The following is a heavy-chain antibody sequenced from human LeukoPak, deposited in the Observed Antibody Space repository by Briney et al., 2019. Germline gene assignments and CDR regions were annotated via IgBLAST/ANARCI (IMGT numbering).Heavy chain of an antibody. J-gene: IGHJ6*02. V-gene: IGHV4-4*07. CDR2: IYTSGST. CDR1: AGSISSYY. CDR3: ARSTGVVIIPTYYYGMDV. D-gene: IGHD3-3*01. Sequence: PSETLSLTCTVSAGSISSYYWSWIRQPAGKGLEWIGRIYTSGSTNYNPSLTSRVTMSVDTSKNQFSLKLSSVTAADTAVYYCARSTGVVIIPTYYYGMDVWGQGTTVTVSS.